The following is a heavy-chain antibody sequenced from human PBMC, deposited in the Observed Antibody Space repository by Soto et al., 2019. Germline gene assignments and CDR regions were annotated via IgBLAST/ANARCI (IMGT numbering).Heavy chain of an antibody. V-gene: IGHV3-66*01. D-gene: IGHD3-3*01. J-gene: IGHJ6*03. CDR3: ARASYYDFWSGYFGAGDYYYYYMDV. CDR1: GFTVSSNY. Sequence: GGSLRLSCAASGFTVSSNYMSWVRQAPGKGLEWVSVIYSGGSTYYADSVKGRFTISRDNSKNTLYLQMNSLRAEDTAAYYCARASYYDFWSGYFGAGDYYYYYMDVWGKGTTVTVSS. CDR2: IYSGGST.